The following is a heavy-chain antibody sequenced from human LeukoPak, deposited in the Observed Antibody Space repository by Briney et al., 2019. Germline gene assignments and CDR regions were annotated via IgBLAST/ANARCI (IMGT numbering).Heavy chain of an antibody. Sequence: PSETLSLTCDVSGVSVTTSDGWSWVRQSPGKALEWLGLIFQNETTNYNPSLKSRLIISIDKANNQFSLNLKSVTVADTAVYYCTREKGRGLYHYPSGTFHGSIQSWSQGFLVTVSS. J-gene: IGHJ5*02. CDR2: IFQNETT. V-gene: IGHV4/OR15-8*02. CDR3: TREKGRGLYHYPSGTFHGSIQS. D-gene: IGHD3-10*01. CDR1: GVSVTTSDG.